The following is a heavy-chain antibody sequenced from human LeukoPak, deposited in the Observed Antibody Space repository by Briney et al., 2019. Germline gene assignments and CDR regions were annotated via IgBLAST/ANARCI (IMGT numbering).Heavy chain of an antibody. J-gene: IGHJ4*02. Sequence: GGSLRLSCAASGFTFDDYAMHWVRQARGKGLEWVSGVSWNSGSIGYADSVKGRFTISRDNAKNSLYLQMNSLRAEGTALYHCAKDISYGDQMQLDYWGQGTLVTVSS. CDR3: AKDISYGDQMQLDY. D-gene: IGHD4-17*01. CDR1: GFTFDDYA. V-gene: IGHV3-9*01. CDR2: VSWNSGSI.